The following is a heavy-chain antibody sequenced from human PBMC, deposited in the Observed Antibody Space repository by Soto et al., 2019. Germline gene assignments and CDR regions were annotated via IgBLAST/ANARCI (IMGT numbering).Heavy chain of an antibody. D-gene: IGHD2-2*01. Sequence: QVQLVQSGAEVKKPGSSVKVSCKASGGNFSSSTITWVRQAHGQGLECVGRIIPILGIANYAQDFQARVTITADKSTSTAYMELISLRSEDTAMYYCARDSVVVPAAINWFDPWGQGTLVTFCS. CDR2: IIPILGIA. V-gene: IGHV1-69*08. J-gene: IGHJ5*02. CDR1: GGNFSSST. CDR3: ARDSVVVPAAINWFDP.